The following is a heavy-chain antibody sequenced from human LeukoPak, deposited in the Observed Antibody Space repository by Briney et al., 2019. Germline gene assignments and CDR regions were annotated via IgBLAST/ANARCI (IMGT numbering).Heavy chain of an antibody. CDR1: GGTFHSYI. V-gene: IGHV1-69*13. CDR2: IVPIIGTA. Sequence: SVKVSCKASGGTFHSYIVTWVRQAPGQGLEWMGCIVPIIGTANYAQKFQGRVTITADDSTSTAYMELRSLRSEDTAIYYCARDQRPSCLGGICYSGDYWGQGTLVTVTS. CDR3: ARDQRPSCLGGICYSGDY. D-gene: IGHD2-15*01. J-gene: IGHJ4*02.